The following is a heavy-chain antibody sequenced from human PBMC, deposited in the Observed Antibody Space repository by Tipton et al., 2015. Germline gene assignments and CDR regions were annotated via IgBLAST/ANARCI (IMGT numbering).Heavy chain of an antibody. J-gene: IGHJ4*02. CDR3: ARAYYYDGSGYPLFDY. Sequence: TLSLTCTVSGGSISSGGYYWSWIRQHPGKGLEWIGYIYYSGSTYYNPSLKSRVTISVDTSKNQFSLKLSSVTAADTAVYYCARAYYYDGSGYPLFDYWGQGTLVTVSS. CDR2: IYYSGST. D-gene: IGHD3-22*01. CDR1: GGSISSGGYY. V-gene: IGHV4-31*03.